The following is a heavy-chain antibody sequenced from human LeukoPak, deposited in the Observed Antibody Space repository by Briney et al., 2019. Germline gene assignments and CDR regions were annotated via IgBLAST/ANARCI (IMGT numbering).Heavy chain of an antibody. Sequence: GGSLRLSCAASGFTFSSYSMNWVRQAPGKGLEWVSSISSSSSYIYYADSVKGRFTISRDNAKNSLSLQMNSLRAEDTAVYYCARDRAAMITFDAFDIWGQGTMVTVSS. CDR2: ISSSSSYI. D-gene: IGHD5-18*01. J-gene: IGHJ3*02. V-gene: IGHV3-21*01. CDR3: ARDRAAMITFDAFDI. CDR1: GFTFSSYS.